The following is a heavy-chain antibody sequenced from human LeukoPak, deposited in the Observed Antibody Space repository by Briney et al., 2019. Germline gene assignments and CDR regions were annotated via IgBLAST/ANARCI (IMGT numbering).Heavy chain of an antibody. V-gene: IGHV4-59*11. CDR2: IYYSGST. J-gene: IGHJ6*03. CDR3: ARDPPLYYYDSRDYMDV. Sequence: SETLSLTCTVSGGSISSHYWSWIRQPPGKGLEWIGYIYYSGSTNYNPSLKSRVTMSVDTSKNQFSLKLSSVTAADTAVYYCARDPPLYYYDSRDYMDVWGKGTTVTVSS. CDR1: GGSISSHY. D-gene: IGHD3-22*01.